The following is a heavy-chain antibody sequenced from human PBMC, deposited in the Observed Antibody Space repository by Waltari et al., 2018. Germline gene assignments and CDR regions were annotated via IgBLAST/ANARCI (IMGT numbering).Heavy chain of an antibody. Sequence: QVNLVQSGAEVKKPGASVKVSCKVSGHTRPELSIHWVRQAPGKGLEWMGGLHSDDGETLYAQHFQGRVTLTEDTSTDTAYMALTGLLSEDTAVYYCATTRFSSWYAPIDFWGQGTLITVSS. CDR2: LHSDDGET. J-gene: IGHJ4*02. CDR3: ATTRFSSWYAPIDF. V-gene: IGHV1-24*01. CDR1: GHTRPELS. D-gene: IGHD6-13*01.